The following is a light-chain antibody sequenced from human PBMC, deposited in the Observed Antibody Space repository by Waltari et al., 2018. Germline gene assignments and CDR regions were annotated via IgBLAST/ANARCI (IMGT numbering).Light chain of an antibody. CDR1: RSNIGPSFD. V-gene: IGLV1-40*01. J-gene: IGLJ2*01. Sequence: QSVLTQPPSVSGAPGQGVTIPCPGSRSNIGPSFDVYRYQQCPGTAPKLLIHGNTNRPSGVPDRFSGSKSGSSASLAISGLQAEDEAHYYCQSYDTSLSTYVFGGGTKLTVL. CDR3: QSYDTSLSTYV. CDR2: GNT.